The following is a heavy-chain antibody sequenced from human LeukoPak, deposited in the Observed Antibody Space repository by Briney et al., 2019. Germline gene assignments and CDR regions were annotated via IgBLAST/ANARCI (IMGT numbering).Heavy chain of an antibody. CDR1: GFTVSSNY. CDR2: IYSGGST. J-gene: IGHJ6*02. CDR3: ARDRQLGSYYYGRDV. V-gene: IGHV3-66*01. Sequence: GGSLRLSCAASGFTVSSNYMSWVRQAPGKGLEWVSVIYSGGSTYYADSVKGRFTISRDNSKNTLYLQMNSLRAGDTAVYYCARDRQLGSYYYGRDVWGQGTTVTVSS. D-gene: IGHD6-6*01.